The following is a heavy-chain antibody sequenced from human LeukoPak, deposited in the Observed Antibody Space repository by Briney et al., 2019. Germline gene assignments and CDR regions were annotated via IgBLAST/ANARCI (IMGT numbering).Heavy chain of an antibody. Sequence: GGSLRLSCAASGFTFSTYWMHWVRQAPGKGLVWVSHIKSDGSRTTYAGSVKGRFTISRDNAKNTLYLQMNSLRAEVTAVYYCARDRGYTQDYWGQGTLVSVSS. V-gene: IGHV3-74*01. CDR3: ARDRGYTQDY. J-gene: IGHJ4*02. CDR1: GFTFSTYW. CDR2: IKSDGSRT. D-gene: IGHD5-12*01.